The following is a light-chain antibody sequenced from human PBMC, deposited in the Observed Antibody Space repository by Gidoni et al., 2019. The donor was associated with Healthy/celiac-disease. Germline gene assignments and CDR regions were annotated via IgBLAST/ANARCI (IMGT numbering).Light chain of an antibody. CDR3: CSYAGSSTFVV. J-gene: IGLJ2*01. V-gene: IGLV2-23*02. Sequence: SPGQSITISCTGTSSDVGSYNLVSWYQQHPGKAPKLMIYEVSKRPSGVSNRFSGSKSGNTASLTISGLQAEDEADYYCCSYAGSSTFVVFGGGTKLTV. CDR1: SSDVGSYNL. CDR2: EVS.